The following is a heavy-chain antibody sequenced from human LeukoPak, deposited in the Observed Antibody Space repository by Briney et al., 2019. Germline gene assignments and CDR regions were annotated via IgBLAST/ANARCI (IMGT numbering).Heavy chain of an antibody. CDR3: ARRLYSGYDYGY. J-gene: IGHJ4*02. D-gene: IGHD5-12*01. Sequence: GESLKISCKGSGYSFTSYWISWVRQMPGKGLEWMGRIDPSDSYINYSPSFQGHVTISADKSISTAYLQWSSLKASDTAMYYCARRLYSGYDYGYWGQGTLVTVSS. CDR2: IDPSDSYI. CDR1: GYSFTSYW. V-gene: IGHV5-10-1*01.